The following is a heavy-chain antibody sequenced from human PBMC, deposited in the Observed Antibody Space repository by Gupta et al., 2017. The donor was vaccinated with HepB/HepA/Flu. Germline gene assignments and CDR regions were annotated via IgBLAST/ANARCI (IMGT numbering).Heavy chain of an antibody. D-gene: IGHD6-13*01. Sequence: QVQLVQSGAEVKKPGASVKVSCKASGYTFTSYDINWVRQATGQGLEWMGWMNPNSGNTGYAQKFQGRVTMTRNTSISTAYMELSSLRSEDTAVYYCAITPSKYKQLVLGYWGQGTLVTVSS. CDR3: AITPSKYKQLVLGY. V-gene: IGHV1-8*01. J-gene: IGHJ4*02. CDR1: GYTFTSYD. CDR2: MNPNSGNT.